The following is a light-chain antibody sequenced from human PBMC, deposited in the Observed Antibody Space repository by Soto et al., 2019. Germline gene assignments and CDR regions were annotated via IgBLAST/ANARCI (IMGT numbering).Light chain of an antibody. CDR3: QQRSNWPPIT. J-gene: IGKJ5*01. V-gene: IGKV3-11*01. CDR1: QSVSSY. Sequence: IVLTQSPATLSLSPGERATLSCRARQSVSSYLAWYQQKPGQAPRLLIYDASNMATGIPARFSGSGSGTDFTLTISSLEPEDFAVYYCQQRSNWPPITFGQGTRLEIK. CDR2: DAS.